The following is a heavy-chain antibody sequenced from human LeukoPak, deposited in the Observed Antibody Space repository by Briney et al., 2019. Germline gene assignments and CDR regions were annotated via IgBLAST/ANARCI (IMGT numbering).Heavy chain of an antibody. CDR3: ARRNVVSFYYGMDV. Sequence: ASVKVSCKASGYTFTSYGISWVRQAPGQGLEWMGWISTYNGNTDYAQKLQGRVTMTTDTSKSTDYMELRSLRSDDTAVYYCARRNVVSFYYGMDVWGKGTTVAVSS. D-gene: IGHD2/OR15-2a*01. CDR2: ISTYNGNT. V-gene: IGHV1-18*04. J-gene: IGHJ6*04. CDR1: GYTFTSYG.